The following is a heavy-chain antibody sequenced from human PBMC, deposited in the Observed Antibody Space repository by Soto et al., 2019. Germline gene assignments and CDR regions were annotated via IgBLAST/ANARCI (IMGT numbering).Heavy chain of an antibody. V-gene: IGHV3-7*01. D-gene: IGHD3-3*01. CDR2: IKQDGSEK. CDR1: GFTFSSYW. CDR3: ARVPDDFWSGYQEGYFDY. Sequence: PGGSLRLSCAASGFTFSSYWMSWVRQAPGKGLEWVANIKQDGSEKYYVDSVKGRFTISRDNAKNSLYLQMNSLRAEDTAVYYCARVPDDFWSGYQEGYFDYWGQGTLVTVSS. J-gene: IGHJ4*02.